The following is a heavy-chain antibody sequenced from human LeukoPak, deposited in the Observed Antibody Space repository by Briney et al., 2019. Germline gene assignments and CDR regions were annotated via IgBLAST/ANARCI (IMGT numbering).Heavy chain of an antibody. CDR1: GFTFSTYV. Sequence: GRSLRLSCAASGFTFSTYVMHWVRQAPGKGLEWVAVISFDGNNKYYSDSVKGRFTISRDNSKNTLYLQMNTLRSEDTAVYYCANDPRDQRDIFTGYLAYWGQGTLVTVSS. V-gene: IGHV3-30*18. CDR2: ISFDGNNK. D-gene: IGHD3-9*01. J-gene: IGHJ4*02. CDR3: ANDPRDQRDIFTGYLAY.